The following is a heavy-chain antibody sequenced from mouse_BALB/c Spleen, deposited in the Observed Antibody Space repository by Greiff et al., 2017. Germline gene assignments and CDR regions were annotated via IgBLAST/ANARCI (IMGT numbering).Heavy chain of an antibody. J-gene: IGHJ3*01. Sequence: EVHLVESGGGLVKLGGSLKLSCAASGFTFSSYYMSWVRQTPEKRLELVAAINSNGGSTYYPDTVKGRFTISRDNAKNTLYLQMSSLKSEDTALYYCARHTDYDPLFADWGQGTLVTVSA. CDR3: ARHTDYDPLFAD. CDR1: GFTFSSYY. CDR2: INSNGGST. D-gene: IGHD2-4*01. V-gene: IGHV5-6-2*01.